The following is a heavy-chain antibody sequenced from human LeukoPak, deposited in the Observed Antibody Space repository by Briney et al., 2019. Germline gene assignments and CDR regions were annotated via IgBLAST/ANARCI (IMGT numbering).Heavy chain of an antibody. V-gene: IGHV3-48*03. CDR1: GFTLSSYE. D-gene: IGHD3-22*01. CDR2: ISSGGSTI. Sequence: PGGSLRLXCAASGFTLSSYEMNWVRQAPGKGLEWVSYISSGGSTIFYADSVKGRFTISRDNAKNSLYLQMNSLRAEDTAVYYCARRTYHYDSSGYSTNYWGQGTLVSVSS. J-gene: IGHJ4*02. CDR3: ARRTYHYDSSGYSTNY.